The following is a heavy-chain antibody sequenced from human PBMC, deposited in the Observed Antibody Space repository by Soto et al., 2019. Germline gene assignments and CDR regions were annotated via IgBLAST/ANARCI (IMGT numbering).Heavy chain of an antibody. J-gene: IGHJ4*02. V-gene: IGHV4-34*01. CDR2: INHRGST. CDR1: GESFRGYY. CDR3: ARAYSSGWLDY. Sequence: PSEMLSLTCAVYGESFRGYYWSWIRQPPGKGLEWIGEINHRGSTNYNPSLKRRVTISVDTSKNQFSLKLSSVTAADTAVYYCARAYSSGWLDYWGQGTLVTVSS. D-gene: IGHD6-19*01.